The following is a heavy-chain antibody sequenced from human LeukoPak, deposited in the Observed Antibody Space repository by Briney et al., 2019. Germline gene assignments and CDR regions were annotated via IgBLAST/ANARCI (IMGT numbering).Heavy chain of an antibody. CDR2: IKHSVYT. Sequence: SETLSLTHGVSGLPFRNYYFSWVRQSPTQGLEWKCEIKHSVYTNYNPSLKSRVNMTIATSKNKFSLKLTYVAAADAGVYYCTRAVAGHPDWGQGTLVTVSS. D-gene: IGHD6-19*01. CDR3: TRAVAGHPD. J-gene: IGHJ4*02. V-gene: IGHV4-34*01. CDR1: GLPFRNYY.